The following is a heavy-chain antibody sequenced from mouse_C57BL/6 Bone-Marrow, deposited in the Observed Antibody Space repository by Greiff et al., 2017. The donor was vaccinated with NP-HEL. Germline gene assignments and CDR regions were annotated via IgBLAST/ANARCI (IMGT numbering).Heavy chain of an antibody. CDR2: IYPGSGST. V-gene: IGHV1-55*01. CDR1: GYTFTSYW. Sequence: QVQLQQPGAELVKPGASVKMSCKASGYTFTSYWITWVKQRPGQGLEWIGDIYPGSGSTNYNEKFKNKATLTVDTSSSTAYMQLSSLTSEDSAVYYCARGITTLYYYATDYWGQGTSVTVSS. D-gene: IGHD2-4*01. J-gene: IGHJ4*01. CDR3: ARGITTLYYYATDY.